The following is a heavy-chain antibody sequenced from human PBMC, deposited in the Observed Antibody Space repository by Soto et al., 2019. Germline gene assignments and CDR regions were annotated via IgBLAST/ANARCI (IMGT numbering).Heavy chain of an antibody. CDR2: IYYSGST. J-gene: IGHJ6*02. D-gene: IGHD5-12*01. V-gene: IGHV4-39*01. Sequence: QLQESGPGLVKPSETLSLTCTVSGGSISSSSYYWGWIRQPPGKGLEWIGSIYYSGSTYYNPSLKSRVTISVDTSKNQFSLKLSSVTAADTAVYYCASHVEMATTYYYYYGMDVWGQGTTVTVSS. CDR1: GGSISSSSYY. CDR3: ASHVEMATTYYYYYGMDV.